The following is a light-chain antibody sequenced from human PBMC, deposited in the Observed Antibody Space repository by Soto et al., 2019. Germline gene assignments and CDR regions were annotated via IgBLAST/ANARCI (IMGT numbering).Light chain of an antibody. CDR3: QQYGSSPLT. Sequence: EIVMTQSPATLSVSPGEGATLSCRASQSVRSDLAWYQHKPGLAPRLLIYGVSTRATGIPVRFSGSGSGTEFTLSISSLQSEDSAIYYCQQYGSSPLTFGGGTKVEIK. V-gene: IGKV3-15*01. CDR2: GVS. CDR1: QSVRSD. J-gene: IGKJ4*01.